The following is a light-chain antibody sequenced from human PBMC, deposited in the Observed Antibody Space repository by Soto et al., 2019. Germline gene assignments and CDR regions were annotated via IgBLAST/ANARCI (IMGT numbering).Light chain of an antibody. CDR2: AVS. Sequence: QSVLTQPASVSGSPGQSITISCTGTSSDVGSYNLVSWYQHFPGKAPKVMIYAVSKRPSGVSNRSSGSKSGNTASLTISGLQAEDEGDYYCCSFAGSTTPLYVFGTGTKVTV. J-gene: IGLJ1*01. CDR3: CSFAGSTTPLYV. V-gene: IGLV2-23*02. CDR1: SSDVGSYNL.